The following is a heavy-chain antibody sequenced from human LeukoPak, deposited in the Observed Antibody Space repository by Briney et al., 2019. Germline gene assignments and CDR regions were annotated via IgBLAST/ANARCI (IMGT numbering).Heavy chain of an antibody. V-gene: IGHV3-21*01. Sequence: GGSLRLSCAASGFTFSSYSMNWVRQAPGKGLEWVSSISSSSSCIYYADSVKGRFTISRDNAKNSLYLQMNSLRAEDTAVYYCASEAVYCSSTSCYVGYYYYYMDVWGKGTTVTVSS. D-gene: IGHD2-2*01. CDR1: GFTFSSYS. CDR2: ISSSSSCI. J-gene: IGHJ6*03. CDR3: ASEAVYCSSTSCYVGYYYYYMDV.